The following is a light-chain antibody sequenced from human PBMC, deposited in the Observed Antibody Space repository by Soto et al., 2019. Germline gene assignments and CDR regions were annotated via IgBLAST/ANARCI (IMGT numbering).Light chain of an antibody. CDR1: QSISSY. CDR2: AAS. V-gene: IGKV1-39*01. CDR3: QQLNSYPT. Sequence: DIQMTQSPSSLSASVGDRVTITCRASQSISSYLNWYQQKPGKAPKLLIYAASSLQSGVPSRFSGSGSGTDFTLTISCLQSEDFATYYCQQLNSYPTFGQGTRLE. J-gene: IGKJ5*01.